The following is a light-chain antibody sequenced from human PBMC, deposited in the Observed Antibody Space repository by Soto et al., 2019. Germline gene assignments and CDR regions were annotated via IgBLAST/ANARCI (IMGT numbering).Light chain of an antibody. J-gene: IGKJ1*01. CDR3: QQYNSYSRT. V-gene: IGKV3-15*01. CDR2: DAS. CDR1: QSAISN. Sequence: EILMTQSPSTVSLSPGERVTLSCRASQSAISNLAWYKQKPGQTPRLLIYDASTRATGIPARFSGSGSGTEFTLTISSLKPDDFETYYCQQYNSYSRTFGQGTKVDIK.